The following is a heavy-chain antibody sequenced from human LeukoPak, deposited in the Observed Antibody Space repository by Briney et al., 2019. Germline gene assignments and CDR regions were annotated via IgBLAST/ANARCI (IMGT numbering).Heavy chain of an antibody. CDR2: FYSGGSR. CDR3: ARVLRYSSASDWFDP. J-gene: IGHJ5*02. Sequence: PGGSLRLSCAASGFTVSRNYMSWVRQAPGKGLEWVSVFYSGGSRYYADSVKGRFTISRDNSKNSLDLQMNSLRAEDTAVYYCARVLRYSSASDWFDPWGQGTLVTVS. CDR1: GFTVSRNY. D-gene: IGHD6-19*01. V-gene: IGHV3-53*01.